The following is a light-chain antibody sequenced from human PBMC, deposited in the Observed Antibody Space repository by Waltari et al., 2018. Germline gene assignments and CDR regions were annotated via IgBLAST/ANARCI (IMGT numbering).Light chain of an antibody. Sequence: QSVVTQQPSASGTPGQRVTISCSGSTTNIGSNGAHWYQQIPGTAPKVLIYGSNQRPSGFPYRFSGSKSGTSASLAISGLQSEDEADYSCATWDDSLSGWMFGGGTKLTVL. J-gene: IGLJ3*02. V-gene: IGLV1-44*01. CDR2: GSN. CDR1: TTNIGSNG. CDR3: ATWDDSLSGWM.